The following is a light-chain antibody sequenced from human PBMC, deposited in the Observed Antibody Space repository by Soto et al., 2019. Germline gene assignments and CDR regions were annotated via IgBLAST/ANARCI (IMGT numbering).Light chain of an antibody. CDR3: SSFTSGSTLVA. CDR2: EVT. V-gene: IGLV2-14*01. J-gene: IGLJ2*01. CDR1: SGDVGGYNY. Sequence: QLVLTQPASVSGSPGQSITISCTGTSGDVGGYNYVSWYQQYPDKAPKLLIFEVTNRPSGVSSRFSGSKSGNTASLTISGLQAEDEADYYCSSFTSGSTLVAFGGGTKLTVL.